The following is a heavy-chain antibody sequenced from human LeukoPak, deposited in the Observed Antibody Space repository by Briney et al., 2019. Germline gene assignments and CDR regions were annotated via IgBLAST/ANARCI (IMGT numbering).Heavy chain of an antibody. CDR2: ISSSGTYI. D-gene: IGHD3-16*01. CDR3: ARGDLDMNDY. V-gene: IGHV3-21*01. CDR1: GFTFSTYI. J-gene: IGHJ4*02. Sequence: GGSLRLSCSASGFTFSTYIMNSVRQAPGKGLEWVSYISSSGTYIYYADSVKGRFTISRDNAKNSLYLQMNSLRAEDTSVYYCARGDLDMNDYWGQGTLVTVSS.